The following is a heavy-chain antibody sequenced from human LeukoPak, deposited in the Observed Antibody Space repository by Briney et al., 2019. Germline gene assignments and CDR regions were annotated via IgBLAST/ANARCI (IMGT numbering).Heavy chain of an antibody. J-gene: IGHJ4*02. Sequence: ASVKVSCKVSGYTLTELSMHWVRQAPGKGLEWMGGFDPEDGETIYAQKFQGRVTMTEDTSTDTAYMELSSLRSEDTAVYYCARDPSQRYNWNPFYFDYWGQGTLVTVSS. V-gene: IGHV1-24*01. CDR3: ARDPSQRYNWNPFYFDY. CDR1: GYTLTELS. D-gene: IGHD1-20*01. CDR2: FDPEDGET.